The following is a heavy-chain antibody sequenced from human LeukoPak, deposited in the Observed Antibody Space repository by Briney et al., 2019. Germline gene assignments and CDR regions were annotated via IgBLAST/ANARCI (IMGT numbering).Heavy chain of an antibody. D-gene: IGHD5/OR15-5a*01. Sequence: GGSLRLSCAASEFTFSSYSMNRVRQAPGKGLEWVSFISSSGITIYYADSVKGRLTISRDNAQNSLYLQMNSLRAEDTAVYYCARDSVGAFDIWGQGTMVTVSS. CDR1: EFTFSSYS. V-gene: IGHV3-48*01. CDR2: ISSSGITI. J-gene: IGHJ3*02. CDR3: ARDSVGAFDI.